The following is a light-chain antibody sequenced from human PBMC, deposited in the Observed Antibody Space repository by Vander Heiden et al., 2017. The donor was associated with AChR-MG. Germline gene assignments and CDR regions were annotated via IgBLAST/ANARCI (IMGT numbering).Light chain of an antibody. Sequence: EIVLTQPPGTLSLYPGDRATLSCRASQSVSSSYLAWYQQKPGQAPRLLIYSASSRATGIPDRFSGSGSGTDFTLTISRLEPEDFAVYYCQRYGSSPWTFGQGTKVEIK. J-gene: IGKJ1*01. V-gene: IGKV3-20*01. CDR3: QRYGSSPWT. CDR1: QSVSSSY. CDR2: SAS.